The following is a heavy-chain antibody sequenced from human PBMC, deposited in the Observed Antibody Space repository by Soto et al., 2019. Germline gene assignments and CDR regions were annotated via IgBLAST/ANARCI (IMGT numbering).Heavy chain of an antibody. CDR3: AKDLHEPLWFGEFGYYYYYYMDV. D-gene: IGHD3-10*01. CDR2: ISWNSGSI. CDR1: GFTFDDYA. Sequence: GGSLRLSCAASGFTFDDYAMHWVRQASGKGLEWVSGISWNSGSIGYADSVKGRFTISRDNAKNSLYLQMNSLRTEDRALYYCAKDLHEPLWFGEFGYYYYYYMDVWGKGTTVTVSS. V-gene: IGHV3-9*01. J-gene: IGHJ6*03.